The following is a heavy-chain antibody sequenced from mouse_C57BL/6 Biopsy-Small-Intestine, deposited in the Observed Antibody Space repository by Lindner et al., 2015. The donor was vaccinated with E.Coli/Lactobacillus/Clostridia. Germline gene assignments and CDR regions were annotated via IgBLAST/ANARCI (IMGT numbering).Heavy chain of an antibody. D-gene: IGHD2-3*01. CDR2: INPNSGGA. CDR3: ARAVYPDAFDI. V-gene: IGHV1-53*01. Sequence: SVKVSCKASRYTFTGYYMHWVRQAPGQGLEWMGRINPNSGGANYAQKFQGRVTMTRDTSISTAYMELSRLRSDDTAVYYCARAVYPDAFDIWGQGTMATVSS. CDR1: RYTFTGYY. J-gene: IGHJ3*01.